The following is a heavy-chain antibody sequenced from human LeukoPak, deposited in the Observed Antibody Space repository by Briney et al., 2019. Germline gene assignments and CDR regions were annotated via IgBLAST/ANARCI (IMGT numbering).Heavy chain of an antibody. CDR3: ARGHRWFDP. CDR2: ISDSTGYT. V-gene: IGHV3-11*05. J-gene: IGHJ5*02. CDR1: GFTFSDYY. Sequence: GGSLRLSCAASGFTFSDYYMSWIRQAPGEGLECVSYISDSTGYTNYADSVKGRFTISRDNARNSLYLQMNSLRAEDTAMYYCARGHRWFDPWGQGTLVTVSS.